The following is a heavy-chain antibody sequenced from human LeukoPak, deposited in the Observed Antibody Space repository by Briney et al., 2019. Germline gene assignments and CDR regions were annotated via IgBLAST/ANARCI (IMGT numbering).Heavy chain of an antibody. D-gene: IGHD3-3*01. CDR2: IYYSGST. V-gene: IGHV4-39*07. J-gene: IGHJ4*02. CDR1: GGSISSSSYY. Sequence: SETLSLTCTVSGGSISSSSYYWGWIRQPPGKGLEWIGSIYYSGSTYYNPSLKSRVTISVDTSKNQFSLKLSSVTAADTAVYYCARYALTFWSGYYFDYWGQGTLVTVSS. CDR3: ARYALTFWSGYYFDY.